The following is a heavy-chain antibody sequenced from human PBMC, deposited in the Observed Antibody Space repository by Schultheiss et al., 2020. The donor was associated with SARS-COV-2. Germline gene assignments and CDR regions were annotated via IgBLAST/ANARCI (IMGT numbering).Heavy chain of an antibody. CDR1: GFTVSSNY. J-gene: IGHJ5*02. V-gene: IGHV3-21*01. CDR2: ISSSSSYI. Sequence: GGSLRLSCAASGFTVSSNYMSWVRQAPGKGLEWVSSISSSSSYIYYADSVKGRFTISRDNAKNSLYLQMNSLRAEDTAVYYCARDPSSSWYLDWFDPWGQGTLVTVSS. D-gene: IGHD6-13*01. CDR3: ARDPSSSWYLDWFDP.